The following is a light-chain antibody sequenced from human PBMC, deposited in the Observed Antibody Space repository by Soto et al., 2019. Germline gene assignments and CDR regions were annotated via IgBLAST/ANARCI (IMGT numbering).Light chain of an antibody. CDR3: SSYTSSSTRV. J-gene: IGLJ1*01. V-gene: IGLV2-14*03. CDR2: EVS. CDR1: SSDVGAYDY. Sequence: QSALTQPASVSGSPGQSITNSCTGTSSDVGAYDYVSWYQQHPDKAPKLMIYEVSNRPSGVSNRFSGSKSVNTATLTISGLQADDEADYYCSSYTSSSTRVFGTGTKLTVL.